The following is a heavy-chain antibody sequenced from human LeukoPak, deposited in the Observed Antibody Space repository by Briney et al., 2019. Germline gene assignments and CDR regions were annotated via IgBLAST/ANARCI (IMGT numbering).Heavy chain of an antibody. CDR2: IYNGGII. V-gene: IGHV4-4*07. CDR1: GDSISRYY. D-gene: IGHD1-1*01. CDR3: ARDRLQLQS. J-gene: IGHJ5*02. Sequence: SETLSLTCTVSGDSISRYYWSWIRQPAGKGLEWIGRIYNGGIITYNPSLKSRVTMSIDTSNNQFSLRLRFVTAADTAVYYCARDRLQLQSWGQGTLVTVSS.